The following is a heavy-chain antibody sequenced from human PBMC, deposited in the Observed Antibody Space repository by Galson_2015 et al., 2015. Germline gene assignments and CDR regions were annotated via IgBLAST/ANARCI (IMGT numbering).Heavy chain of an antibody. Sequence: FLRLSCAASGFTFSSYAMSWVRQAPGKGLEWVSAISGSGGSTYYADSVKGRFTISRDNSKNTLYLQMNSLRAEDTAVHYCAKDGIAVDPYYYYGMDVWGQGTTVTVSS. CDR2: ISGSGGST. CDR3: AKDGIAVDPYYYYGMDV. D-gene: IGHD6-19*01. CDR1: GFTFSSYA. V-gene: IGHV3-23*01. J-gene: IGHJ6*02.